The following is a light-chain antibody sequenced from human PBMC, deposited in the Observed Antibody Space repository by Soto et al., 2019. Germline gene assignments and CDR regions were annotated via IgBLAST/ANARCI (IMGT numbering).Light chain of an antibody. J-gene: IGLJ2*01. Sequence: QSALTQPRSVSGSPGQSVTISCTGTSSDVGGYNSVSWYQHHPGKAPKLMIYDVSKRPSGVPDRFSGSKSGNTASLTISGLQAEDEADYSCCSYAGRNTHVVFGGGTKVTVL. CDR3: CSYAGRNTHVV. CDR1: SSDVGGYNS. CDR2: DVS. V-gene: IGLV2-11*01.